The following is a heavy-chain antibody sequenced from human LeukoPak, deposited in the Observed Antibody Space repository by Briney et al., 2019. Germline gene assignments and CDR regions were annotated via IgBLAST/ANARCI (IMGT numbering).Heavy chain of an antibody. CDR3: ARDPVEWELLLDY. D-gene: IGHD1-26*01. Sequence: PGGSLRLSCAASGFTFSSYWMGWVRQAPGKRLEWVANMNIDGSEKYYADSAKGRFTISRDNARNSVYLQMNGLRVEDTAVYYCARDPVEWELLLDYWGQGTLVTVSS. CDR1: GFTFSSYW. J-gene: IGHJ4*02. CDR2: MNIDGSEK. V-gene: IGHV3-7*01.